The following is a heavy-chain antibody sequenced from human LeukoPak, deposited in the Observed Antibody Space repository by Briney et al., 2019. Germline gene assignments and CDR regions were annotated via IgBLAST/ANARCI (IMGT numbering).Heavy chain of an antibody. Sequence: GGSLRLSCAASGFTFSSYAMSWVRQAPGKGLEWVSAISGSGGSTYYADSVKGRFTISRDNSKNTLYLQMNSLRAEDTAVYYCANMRTYYYDSNGSPGALYFDYWGQGTLVTVSS. V-gene: IGHV3-23*01. CDR1: GFTFSSYA. J-gene: IGHJ4*02. CDR2: ISGSGGST. CDR3: ANMRTYYYDSNGSPGALYFDY. D-gene: IGHD3-22*01.